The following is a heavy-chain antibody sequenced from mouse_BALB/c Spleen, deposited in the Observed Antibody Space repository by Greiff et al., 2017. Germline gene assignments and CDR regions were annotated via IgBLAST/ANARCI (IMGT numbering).Heavy chain of an antibody. Sequence: EVQLQESGAELVRPGASVKISCKASGYSFTGYNMNWVKQSNGKSLEWIGNIDPYYGGTSYNQKFKGKATLTVDKSSSTAYMQLKSLTSEDSAVYYCARNGKLGYYAMDYWGQGTSVTVSS. CDR2: IDPYYGGT. CDR1: GYSFTGYN. J-gene: IGHJ4*01. CDR3: ARNGKLGYYAMDY. V-gene: IGHV1-39*01. D-gene: IGHD4-1*01.